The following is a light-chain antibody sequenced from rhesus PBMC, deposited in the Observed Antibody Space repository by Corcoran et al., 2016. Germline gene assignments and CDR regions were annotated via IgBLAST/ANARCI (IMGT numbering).Light chain of an antibody. CDR1: QSVSSN. Sequence: EIVMTQSPATPSLSPGERATTSCRASQSVSSNLAWYQQKPGQAPRLLIYEASNRATGIPDRFSGRGSGTDFTLTISSLEPDDIGVYYYQQESHWPLTFGGGAKVEIK. CDR2: EAS. CDR3: QQESHWPLT. J-gene: IGKJ4*01. V-gene: IGKV3-35*01.